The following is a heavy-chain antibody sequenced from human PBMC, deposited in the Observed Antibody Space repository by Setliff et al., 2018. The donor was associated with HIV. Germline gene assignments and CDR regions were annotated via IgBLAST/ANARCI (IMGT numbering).Heavy chain of an antibody. V-gene: IGHV1-2*02. J-gene: IGHJ3*01. CDR2: IQTNSGGT. Sequence: GASVKVSCKASGYSFTAYYIHFVRQAPGQGLEWMGWIQTNSGGTKSAQKFQGRVTMTRDTSISTAYMELNSLASDDTAVYYCARGRHSGTYEAFDLWGPGTMVTVS. D-gene: IGHD1-26*01. CDR3: ARGRHSGTYEAFDL. CDR1: GYSFTAYY.